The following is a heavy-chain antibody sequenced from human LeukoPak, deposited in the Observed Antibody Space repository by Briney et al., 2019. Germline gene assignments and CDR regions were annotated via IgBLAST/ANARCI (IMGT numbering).Heavy chain of an antibody. CDR2: IYYSGTS. J-gene: IGHJ3*02. V-gene: IGHV4-39*07. Sequence: PSETLSLTCTVSSGSISNGGYYWVWIRQPPGKGLEWIGSIYYSGTSYYNPSLTSRVTISIDTSRNQFSLRLSSVTAADTAVYYCARDLVTVTKGFDIWGQGTMVSVSS. D-gene: IGHD4-17*01. CDR3: ARDLVTVTKGFDI. CDR1: SGSISNGGYY.